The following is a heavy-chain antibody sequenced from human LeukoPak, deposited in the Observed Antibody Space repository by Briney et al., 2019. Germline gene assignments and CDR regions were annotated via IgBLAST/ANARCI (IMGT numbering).Heavy chain of an antibody. D-gene: IGHD3-10*02. CDR2: ISGSGGST. CDR1: GFTFSSYA. J-gene: IGHJ6*04. Sequence: GGSLRLSCAASGFTFSSYAMSWVRQAPGKGLEWVSAISGSGGSTYYADSVKGRYTISRDNSKNSLYLQMNSLRAEDTAVYYCAELGITMIGGVWGKGTTVTISS. CDR3: AELGITMIGGV. V-gene: IGHV3-23*01.